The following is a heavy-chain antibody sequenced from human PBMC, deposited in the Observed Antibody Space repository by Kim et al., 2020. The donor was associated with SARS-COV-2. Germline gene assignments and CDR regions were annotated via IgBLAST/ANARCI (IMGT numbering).Heavy chain of an antibody. CDR3: AKDHSSGWYGGRYFQH. J-gene: IGHJ1*01. D-gene: IGHD6-19*01. CDR1: GFTFSSYG. V-gene: IGHV3-30*18. Sequence: GGSLRLSCAASGFTFSSYGMHWVRQAPGKGLEWVAVISYDGSNKYYADSVKGRFTISRDNSKNTLYLQMNSLRAEDTAVYYCAKDHSSGWYGGRYFQHWGQGTLVTVSS. CDR2: ISYDGSNK.